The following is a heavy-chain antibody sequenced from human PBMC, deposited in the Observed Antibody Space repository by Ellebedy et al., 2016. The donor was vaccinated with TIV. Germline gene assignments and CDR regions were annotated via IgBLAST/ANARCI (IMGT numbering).Heavy chain of an antibody. CDR2: IGSNINIK. Sequence: GESLKISCAASGFTFSTYSMNWVRQAPGKGLEWVSYIGSNINIKYYGDSVKGRFTISRDNAKNSLYLEMNSLRAEDTAVYYCVHIVVVTATGYWGQGTLVTVSS. CDR3: VHIVVVTATGY. D-gene: IGHD2-21*02. V-gene: IGHV3-48*04. J-gene: IGHJ4*02. CDR1: GFTFSTYS.